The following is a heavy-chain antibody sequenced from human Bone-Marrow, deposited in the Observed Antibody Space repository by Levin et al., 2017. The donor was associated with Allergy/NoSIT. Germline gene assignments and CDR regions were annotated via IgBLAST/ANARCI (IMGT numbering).Heavy chain of an antibody. Sequence: NSSETLSLTCAVYGGSFSGYYWSWIRQPPGKGLEWIGEINHSGSTNYNPSLKSRVTISVDTSKNQFSLKLSSVTAADTAVYYCASTIEGDYWGQGTLVTVSS. V-gene: IGHV4-34*01. D-gene: IGHD3-3*01. CDR3: ASTIEGDY. J-gene: IGHJ4*02. CDR1: GGSFSGYY. CDR2: INHSGST.